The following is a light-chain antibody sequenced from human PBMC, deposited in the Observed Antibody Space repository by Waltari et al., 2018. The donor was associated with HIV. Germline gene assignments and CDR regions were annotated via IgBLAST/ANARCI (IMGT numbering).Light chain of an antibody. J-gene: IGLJ1*01. CDR1: SSDVGSYNL. CDR2: EVS. Sequence: QSALTQPASVSGSPGQSITISCTGTSSDVGSYNLVSWYQQHPGKAPKLMIYEVSKRPSGVANRFSGSMSVNTASLTISWLQAEYEADYYCCSYAGSSTFYVFGTGTKVTVL. V-gene: IGLV2-23*02. CDR3: CSYAGSSTFYV.